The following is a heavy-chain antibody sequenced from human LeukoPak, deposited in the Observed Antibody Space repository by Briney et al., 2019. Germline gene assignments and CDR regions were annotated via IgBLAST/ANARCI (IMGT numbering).Heavy chain of an antibody. CDR1: GGSISSSSYY. Sequence: SETLSLTCTVSGGSISSSSYYWGWIRQPPGKGLEWIGSIYYSGSTYYNPSLKSRVTISVDTSKNQFSLKLSSVTAADTAVYYCASTSLRSYYDSSGYLGEYFQHWGQGTLVTVSS. V-gene: IGHV4-39*07. CDR3: ASTSLRSYYDSSGYLGEYFQH. J-gene: IGHJ1*01. CDR2: IYYSGST. D-gene: IGHD3-22*01.